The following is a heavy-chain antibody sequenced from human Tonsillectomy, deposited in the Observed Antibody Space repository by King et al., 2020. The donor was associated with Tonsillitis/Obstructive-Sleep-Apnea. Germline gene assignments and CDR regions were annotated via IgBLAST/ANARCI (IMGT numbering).Heavy chain of an antibody. D-gene: IGHD3-3*01. CDR1: GYTFTSYY. CDR3: AREQFLEWLSVFYYYGMDV. V-gene: IGHV1-46*01. J-gene: IGHJ6*02. Sequence: VQLVESGAEVKKPGASVKVSCKASGYTFTSYYMHWVRQAPGQGLEWMGIINPSGGSTSYAQKFQGRVNMTRDTSTSTVYMELSSLRSEDTAVYYCAREQFLEWLSVFYYYGMDVWGQGTTVTVSS. CDR2: INPSGGST.